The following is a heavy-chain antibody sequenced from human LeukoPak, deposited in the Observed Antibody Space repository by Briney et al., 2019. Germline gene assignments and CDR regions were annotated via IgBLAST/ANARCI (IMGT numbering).Heavy chain of an antibody. D-gene: IGHD5-24*01. V-gene: IGHV3-33*01. J-gene: IGHJ4*02. CDR2: IWYDGSNK. Sequence: GRSLRLSCAASGFTFSSYGMHWVRQAPGKGLEWVAVIWYDGSNKYYADSVKGRFTISRDNSKNTLYLQMNSLRAEDTAVYYCARDRSRRDGYKLDYFDYWGQGTLVTVS. CDR3: ARDRSRRDGYKLDYFDY. CDR1: GFTFSSYG.